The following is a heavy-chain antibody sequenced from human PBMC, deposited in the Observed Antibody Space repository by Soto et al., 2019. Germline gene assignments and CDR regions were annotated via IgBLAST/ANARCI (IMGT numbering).Heavy chain of an antibody. Sequence: QVQLVQSGAEVKRPGSSVKVSCKASGGTFNNYALSWVRQAPGQGLEWMGGIIPIFNSANYAQKFQGRVTITADDSTSTAYMERRSLRPDDTAVYYCAREVTVASYSFDFWGQGTLVTVSS. CDR1: GGTFNNYA. CDR2: IIPIFNSA. CDR3: AREVTVASYSFDF. D-gene: IGHD5-12*01. J-gene: IGHJ4*02. V-gene: IGHV1-69*01.